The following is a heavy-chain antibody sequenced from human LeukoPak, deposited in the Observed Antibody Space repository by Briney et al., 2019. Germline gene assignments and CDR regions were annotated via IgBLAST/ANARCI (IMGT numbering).Heavy chain of an antibody. J-gene: IGHJ4*02. CDR1: GASIGGSY. CDR2: IYFTGNS. CDR3: ARHPFSSPFDY. V-gene: IGHV4-59*08. Sequence: SETLSLTCTVSGASIGGSYWSWIRQPPGKGLEWIGYIYFTGNSNYNPSLRSRVTISMDTSKNQFSLKVTSVTAADTAVYYCARHPFSSPFDYWGQGTLVAVSS.